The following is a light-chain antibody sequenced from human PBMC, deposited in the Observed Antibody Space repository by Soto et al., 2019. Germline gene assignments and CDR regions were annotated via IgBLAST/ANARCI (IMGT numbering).Light chain of an antibody. CDR2: GNS. V-gene: IGLV1-40*01. CDR3: QSYDSSLSGWV. Sequence: QSVLTQPPSVSGAPGQRVTISCTGSSSNIGAGYDVHWYQQLPGTAPKLLIYGNSNRTSGVPDRFSGSKSGTSASLAITGLHAEDEADYYCQSYDSSLSGWVFGGGTKRTV. J-gene: IGLJ3*02. CDR1: SSNIGAGYD.